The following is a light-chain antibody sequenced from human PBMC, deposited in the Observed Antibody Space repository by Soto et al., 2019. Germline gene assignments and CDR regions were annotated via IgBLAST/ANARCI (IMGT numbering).Light chain of an antibody. CDR2: DTS. J-gene: IGKJ1*01. CDR1: QSFGNY. V-gene: IGKV3-11*01. Sequence: EIVLTQSPATLSLSPGERATLSCRASQSFGNYLTWYQQKPGQAPRLLISDTSTRATGIPARFSGSGSGTDFTLTLSSLEPEDFAVYYCQQRGETFGQGTKVEIK. CDR3: QQRGET.